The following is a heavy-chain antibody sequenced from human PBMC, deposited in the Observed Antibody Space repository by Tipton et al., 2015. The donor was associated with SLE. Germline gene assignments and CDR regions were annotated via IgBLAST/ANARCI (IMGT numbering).Heavy chain of an antibody. V-gene: IGHV4-39*01. CDR2: IYYSGST. CDR3: ARGPLGSYCLNV. Sequence: TLSLTCTVSGGSISSSSYYWGWIRQPPGKGLEWIGSIYYSGSTYYNPSLKSRVTISVDTSKNQFSLKLSSVTAADTAVYYCARGPLGSYCLNVWGQGTTVTVSS. D-gene: IGHD1-26*01. CDR1: GGSISSSSYY. J-gene: IGHJ6*02.